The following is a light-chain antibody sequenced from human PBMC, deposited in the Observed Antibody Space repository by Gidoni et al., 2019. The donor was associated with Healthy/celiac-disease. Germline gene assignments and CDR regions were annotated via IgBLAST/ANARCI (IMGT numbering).Light chain of an antibody. CDR2: AAS. Sequence: DIQMTQALSSLSASVGDRVTITCRASQSISSYLNWYQQKPGKAPKLLIYAASSLQSGVPSRFSGSGSGTDFTLTISCLQPEDFATYYCQQSYSTPLFTFGPGTKVDIK. V-gene: IGKV1-39*01. CDR3: QQSYSTPLFT. CDR1: QSISSY. J-gene: IGKJ3*01.